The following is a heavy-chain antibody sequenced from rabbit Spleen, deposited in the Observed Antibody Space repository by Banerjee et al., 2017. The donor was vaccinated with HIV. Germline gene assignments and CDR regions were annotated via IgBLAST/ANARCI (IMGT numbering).Heavy chain of an antibody. V-gene: IGHV1S45*01. D-gene: IGHD8-1*01. J-gene: IGHJ6*01. CDR3: ARDTGSSFSSYGMDL. CDR2: IDSGSSGFT. CDR1: GVSFSSSSY. Sequence: QEQLVEYGGDLVQPEGSLTLTCTASGVSFSSSSYICWVRQAPGKGLEWIACIDSGSSGFTYFATWAKGRFTCSKTSSTTVTLQMTRLTAADTATYFCARDTGSSFSSYGMDLWGQGTLVTVS.